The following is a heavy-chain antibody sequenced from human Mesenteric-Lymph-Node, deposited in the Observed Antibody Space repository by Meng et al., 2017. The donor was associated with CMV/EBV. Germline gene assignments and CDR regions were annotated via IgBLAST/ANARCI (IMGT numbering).Heavy chain of an antibody. D-gene: IGHD6-13*01. Sequence: GESLKISCAASGFTFSDYYMNWIRQAPGKGLEWISYIRNNGDTIYYADSVKGRFTISRDNAKNSLFLQMNSLRAEDTAVYYCARQQQLVYWGQGTLVTVSS. CDR2: IRNNGDTI. CDR1: GFTFSDYY. CDR3: ARQQQLVY. V-gene: IGHV3-11*04. J-gene: IGHJ4*02.